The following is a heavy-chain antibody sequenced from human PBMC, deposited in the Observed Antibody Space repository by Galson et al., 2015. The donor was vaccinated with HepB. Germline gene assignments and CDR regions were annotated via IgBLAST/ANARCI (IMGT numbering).Heavy chain of an antibody. V-gene: IGHV4-59*08. J-gene: IGHJ4*02. CDR2: ISNSGNT. D-gene: IGHD3-22*01. CDR1: GDSIVNYY. Sequence: LSLTCAVSGDSIVNYYWTWIRQPPGKGLEWIGYISNSGNTNYNPSLRSRITISADTSENQYSLQLSSVTAADTAVYYCARHSSGTLFDYWGQGTLVTVSS. CDR3: ARHSSGTLFDY.